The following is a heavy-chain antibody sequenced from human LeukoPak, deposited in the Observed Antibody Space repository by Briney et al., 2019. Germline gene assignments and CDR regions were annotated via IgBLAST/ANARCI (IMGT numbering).Heavy chain of an antibody. D-gene: IGHD3-3*01. CDR2: INPSGGST. V-gene: IGHV1-46*01. CDR1: GYIFTSYY. CDR3: ARGLDFPGAFDI. J-gene: IGHJ3*02. Sequence: GASVKVSCKASGYIFTSYYMHWVRQAPGQGLEWMGIINPSGGSTSYAQRFQGRVTLTRDTSTSTVYMELSSLRSEDTAVYYCARGLDFPGAFDIWGQGTMVTVSS.